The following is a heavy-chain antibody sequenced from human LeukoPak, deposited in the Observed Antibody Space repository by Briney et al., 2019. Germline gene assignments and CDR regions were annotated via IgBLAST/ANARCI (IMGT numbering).Heavy chain of an antibody. Sequence: SETLSLTCTVSGGSISSFFWSWIRQPPGKGLKCIGYVHSSGSTKYNPSLKSRLIISVDMSKNQFSLKLRSVSVADTAVYYCARLAPGNYDILTGDPKVVFDYWGQGALFTVSS. CDR1: GGSISSFF. CDR2: VHSSGST. D-gene: IGHD3-9*01. J-gene: IGHJ4*02. CDR3: ARLAPGNYDILTGDPKVVFDY. V-gene: IGHV4-59*01.